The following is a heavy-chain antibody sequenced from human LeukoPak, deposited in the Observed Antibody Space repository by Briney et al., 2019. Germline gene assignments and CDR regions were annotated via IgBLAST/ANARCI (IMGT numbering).Heavy chain of an antibody. CDR3: ARGASVPAASNWFDP. CDR2: INHSGST. J-gene: IGHJ5*02. CDR1: GGSFSGYY. V-gene: IGHV4-34*01. Sequence: PSETLSLTCAVYGGSFSGYYWSWIRQPPGKGLEWIGEINHSGSTNYNPSLKSRVTISVDTSKNQFSLKLSSVTAADTAVYYCARGASVPAASNWFDPWGQGTLVTVSS. D-gene: IGHD2-2*01.